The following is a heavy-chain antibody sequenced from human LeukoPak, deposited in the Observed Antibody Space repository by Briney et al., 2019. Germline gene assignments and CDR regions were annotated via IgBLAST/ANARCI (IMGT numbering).Heavy chain of an antibody. CDR1: GYSFTTYW. D-gene: IGHD3-10*01. J-gene: IGHJ6*02. CDR2: IYPGDSDT. V-gene: IGHV5-51*01. CDR3: ARLHYYGSGSPPPPSEAV. Sequence: GESLKISCKGSGYSFTTYWIGWVRQMPGKGLEWMGIIYPGDSDTRYSPSFQGQVTISADKSISTAYLQWSSLKASDTAMYYCARLHYYGSGSPPPPSEAVWGQGTTVTVSS.